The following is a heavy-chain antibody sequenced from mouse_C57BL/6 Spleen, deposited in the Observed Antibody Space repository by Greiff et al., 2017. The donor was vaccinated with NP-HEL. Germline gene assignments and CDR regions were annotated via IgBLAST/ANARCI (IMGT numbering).Heavy chain of an antibody. Sequence: QVQLQQSGAELVKPGASVKLSCKASGYTFTEYTIHWVKQRSGQGLEWIGWFYPGSGSIKYNEKFKDKATLTADKSSSTVYMELSRLTSEDSAVYFCARHEEGYYGSSQRDWYFDVWGTGTTVTVSS. CDR1: GYTFTEYT. V-gene: IGHV1-62-2*01. CDR3: ARHEEGYYGSSQRDWYFDV. J-gene: IGHJ1*03. CDR2: FYPGSGSI. D-gene: IGHD1-1*01.